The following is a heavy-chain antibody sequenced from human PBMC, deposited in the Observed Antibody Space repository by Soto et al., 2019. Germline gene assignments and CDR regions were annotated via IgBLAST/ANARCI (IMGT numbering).Heavy chain of an antibody. CDR3: ARVYDFWSGYYWLDP. V-gene: IGHV4-59*01. D-gene: IGHD3-3*01. J-gene: IGHJ5*02. CDR2: IYYSGIT. CDR1: GVSISSYY. Sequence: SLTCTVSGVSISSYYWSWIRQPPGKGLEWIAYIYYSGITDYNPSLKSRVTISVDTSKNQFSLKLSSVTAADTAVYYCARVYDFWSGYYWLDPCGQGTKVTV.